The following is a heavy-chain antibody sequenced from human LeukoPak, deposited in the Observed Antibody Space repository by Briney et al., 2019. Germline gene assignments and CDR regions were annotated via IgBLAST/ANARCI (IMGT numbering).Heavy chain of an antibody. CDR1: GFTFSSYW. CDR2: IKQDGSEK. V-gene: IGHV3-7*01. Sequence: GGSLRPSCAASGFTFSSYWMSWVRQAPGKGLEWVANIKQDGSEKYYVDSVKGRFTISRDNAKNSLYLQMNSLRAEDTAVYYCARGAYYYDSSGYYDYWGQGTLVTVSS. J-gene: IGHJ4*02. D-gene: IGHD3-22*01. CDR3: ARGAYYYDSSGYYDY.